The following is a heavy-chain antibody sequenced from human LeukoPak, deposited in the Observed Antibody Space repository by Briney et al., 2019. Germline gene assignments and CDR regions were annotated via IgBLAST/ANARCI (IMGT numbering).Heavy chain of an antibody. V-gene: IGHV3-33*03. CDR2: IWYDGSYT. D-gene: IGHD1-26*01. J-gene: IGHJ4*02. CDR1: GFTFSSYG. CDR3: AKPTSGDGSFLIDY. Sequence: PGGSLRLSCAASGFTFSSYGIHWVRQAPGKGPEWVAVIWYDGSYTYYAESVKGRFTISRDNSRNTLYLQMSSLRAEDTAVYYCAKPTSGDGSFLIDYWGQGTLVIVSS.